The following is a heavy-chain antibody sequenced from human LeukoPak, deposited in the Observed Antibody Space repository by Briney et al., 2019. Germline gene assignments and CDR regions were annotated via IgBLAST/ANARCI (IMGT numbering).Heavy chain of an antibody. CDR1: GFSFSTDA. D-gene: IGHD6-19*01. Sequence: GGSLRLSCGASGFSFSTDAMTWVRQAPGKGLQLVSAISGSGGDTYYEDSVKGRFTISRDNSKNMMYLQMNSLRAEDTAIYYCARDSRGWSKNYWGQGTLVTVSS. CDR2: ISGSGGDT. CDR3: ARDSRGWSKNY. J-gene: IGHJ4*02. V-gene: IGHV3-23*01.